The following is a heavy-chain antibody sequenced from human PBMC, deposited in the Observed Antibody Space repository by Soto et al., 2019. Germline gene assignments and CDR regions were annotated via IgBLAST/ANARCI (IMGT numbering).Heavy chain of an antibody. CDR3: ARDLYCSGGSCYSGAFDY. Sequence: SLRLSCAASRFTFSSYSMNWVRQAPGKGLEWVSSISSSSSYIYYADSVKGRFTISRDNAKNSLYLQMNSLRAEDTAVYYCARDLYCSGGSCYSGAFDYWGQGTLVTVSS. J-gene: IGHJ4*02. D-gene: IGHD2-15*01. V-gene: IGHV3-21*01. CDR1: RFTFSSYS. CDR2: ISSSSSYI.